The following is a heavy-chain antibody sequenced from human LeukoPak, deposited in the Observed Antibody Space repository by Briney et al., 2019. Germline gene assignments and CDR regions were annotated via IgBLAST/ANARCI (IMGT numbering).Heavy chain of an antibody. Sequence: GGSLRLSCTASGFAFSSYWMTWVRQAPGKGLEWVAHIKEDGSEKYYVNSVKGRFNISRDNAKNSLFLQMNSLRDEDTAVYYCARGRGATFWSGYYSARNFDYWGQGTLVTVSS. CDR1: GFAFSSYW. D-gene: IGHD3-3*01. CDR2: IKEDGSEK. V-gene: IGHV3-7*01. J-gene: IGHJ4*02. CDR3: ARGRGATFWSGYYSARNFDY.